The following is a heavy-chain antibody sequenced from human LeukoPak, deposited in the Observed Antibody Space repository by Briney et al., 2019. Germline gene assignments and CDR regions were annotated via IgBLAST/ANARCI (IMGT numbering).Heavy chain of an antibody. D-gene: IGHD1-20*01. CDR3: ATNPMTGYHLGDYYYFYMAV. CDR1: GVTFSSYA. V-gene: IGHV1-69*05. J-gene: IGHJ6*03. CDR2: ILPAFGTV. Sequence: SVKVSCKASGVTFSSYAISWVRQAPGQGLEWIGGILPAFGTVNSAQKFQGRVTITKEDSTTTAYMELSSLRPEDTAVYYCATNPMTGYHLGDYYYFYMAVWGKGTTVTVS.